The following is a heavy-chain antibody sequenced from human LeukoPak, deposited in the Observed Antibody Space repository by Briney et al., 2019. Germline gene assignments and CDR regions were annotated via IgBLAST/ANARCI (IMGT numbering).Heavy chain of an antibody. J-gene: IGHJ3*02. Sequence: TSETLSLTCTVYGGSISSYYWSWIRQPARKGLEWIGRIYTSGSTNYNPSLKSRVTMSVDTSKNQFSLKLSSVTAADTAVYYCARINYDFWSGYYSLSDSFDIWGQGTMVTVSS. CDR2: IYTSGST. V-gene: IGHV4-4*07. CDR1: GGSISSYY. CDR3: ARINYDFWSGYYSLSDSFDI. D-gene: IGHD3-3*01.